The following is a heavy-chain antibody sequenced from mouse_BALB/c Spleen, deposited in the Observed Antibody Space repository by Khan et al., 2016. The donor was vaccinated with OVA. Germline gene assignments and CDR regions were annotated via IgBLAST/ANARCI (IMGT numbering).Heavy chain of an antibody. V-gene: IGHV5-6-3*01. J-gene: IGHJ2*01. CDR3: ARMERTIN. Sequence: EVELVESGGGLVQPGGSLKLSCAASGFTFSSYGMSWVRQTPDKRLELVATINSNGGSTYYPDSVKGRFTISRDNAKNTPYLQMSSLKSEDTAMYYYARMERTINWGQGTTLTVSS. CDR2: INSNGGST. CDR1: GFTFSSYG.